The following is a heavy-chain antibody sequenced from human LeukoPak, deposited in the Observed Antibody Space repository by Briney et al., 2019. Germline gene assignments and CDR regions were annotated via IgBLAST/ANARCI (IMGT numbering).Heavy chain of an antibody. D-gene: IGHD1-26*01. V-gene: IGHV1-8*02. CDR1: GYTFTSYA. J-gene: IGHJ3*01. CDR3: ARDGKYSGSYKEV. Sequence: GASVKVSCKASGYTFTSYAMNWVRQAPGQGLEWMGWMNPNSGNTGYAQKFQGRVTMTRNTSISTAYMELSSLRSEDTAVYYCARDGKYSGSYKEVWGQGTMVTVSS. CDR2: MNPNSGNT.